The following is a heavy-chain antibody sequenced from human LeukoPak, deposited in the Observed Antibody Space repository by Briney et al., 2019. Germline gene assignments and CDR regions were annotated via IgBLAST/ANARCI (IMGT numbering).Heavy chain of an antibody. J-gene: IGHJ4*02. D-gene: IGHD3-22*01. V-gene: IGHV3-15*01. CDR2: INSKSDAATT. Sequence: GGSLRLSCAASGVTFSNTWMSWVRQAPGKGLEWIGRINSKSDAATTDYVATGDSRSCISRDDSKNTMHLQMNSVKTEDKSGYFCTTTYPYPYDSGAKKDFSGQGTLVTASS. CDR3: TTTYPYPYDSGAKKDF. CDR1: GVTFSNTW.